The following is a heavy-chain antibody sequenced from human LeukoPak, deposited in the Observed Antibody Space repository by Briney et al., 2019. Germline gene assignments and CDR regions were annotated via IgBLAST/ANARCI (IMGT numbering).Heavy chain of an antibody. CDR2: ISGTAFST. CDR3: AKDTGSGYDYFSYYFDY. V-gene: IGHV3-23*01. D-gene: IGHD5-12*01. Sequence: GGSLRLSCAASGFIFKNYGMSWVRQAPGKGLEWVSIISGTAFSTYYADSVRGRFTISRDNSKNTLYLQMNSLRAEDTAVYYCAKDTGSGYDYFSYYFDYWGQGTLVTVSS. J-gene: IGHJ4*02. CDR1: GFIFKNYG.